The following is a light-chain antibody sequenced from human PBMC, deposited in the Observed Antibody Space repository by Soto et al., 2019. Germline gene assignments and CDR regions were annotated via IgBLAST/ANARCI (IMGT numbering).Light chain of an antibody. V-gene: IGLV1-44*01. CDR1: SSDIGRNT. Sequence: QSVLTQPPSASGTPGQRVTISCSGGSSDIGRNTVNWYQQLPGTAPKLLIYSNNQRPSGVPDRFSGSKSGTSASLAISGLQSEDEADYYCAAWHGSLNGWVFGGGTKVTVL. CDR3: AAWHGSLNGWV. J-gene: IGLJ3*02. CDR2: SNN.